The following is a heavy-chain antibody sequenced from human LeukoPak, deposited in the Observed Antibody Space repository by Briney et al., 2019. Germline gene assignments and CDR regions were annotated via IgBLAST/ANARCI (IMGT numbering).Heavy chain of an antibody. J-gene: IGHJ4*02. CDR3: ARTYSGSYSGFDY. CDR1: GFTVSSNY. V-gene: IGHV3-53*01. Sequence: QSGGSLRLSCAVSGFTVSSNYMSWVRQAPGKGLEWVSLIYSGGSTYYADSVKGRFTISRDNSKNTLYLQMNSLRAEDTAVYYCARTYSGSYSGFDYWGQGTLVTVSS. D-gene: IGHD1-26*01. CDR2: IYSGGST.